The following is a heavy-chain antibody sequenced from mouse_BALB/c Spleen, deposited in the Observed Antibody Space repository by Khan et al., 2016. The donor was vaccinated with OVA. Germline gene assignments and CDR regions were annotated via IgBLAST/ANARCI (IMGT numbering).Heavy chain of an antibody. CDR2: INTYTGEP. J-gene: IGHJ4*01. Sequence: QIQLVQSGPELKKPGETVKISCKASGYTFTNFGMNWVKQAPGKGLEWMGWINTYTGEPTYADDFKGRFAFSLETSAITAYLQINNLKNEDTATLFCGKPPYFSYTMAYWGQGTSVTVSS. CDR1: GYTFTNFG. D-gene: IGHD2-10*01. CDR3: GKPPYFSYTMAY. V-gene: IGHV9-3-1*01.